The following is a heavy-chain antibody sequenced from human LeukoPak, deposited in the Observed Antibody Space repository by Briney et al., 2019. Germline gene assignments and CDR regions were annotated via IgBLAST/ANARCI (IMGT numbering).Heavy chain of an antibody. CDR3: ASDRRYYDFWSGQNNWFDP. V-gene: IGHV1-69*05. CDR2: IIPIFGTA. J-gene: IGHJ5*02. CDR1: GGTFSSYA. Sequence: GASVTVSFKASGGTFSSYAISWVRPAPGQGLEWMGGIIPIFGTANYAQKFQGRVTITTDESTSTAYMELSSLRSEDKAVYYCASDRRYYDFWSGQNNWFDPWGQGTLVNVSS. D-gene: IGHD3-3*01.